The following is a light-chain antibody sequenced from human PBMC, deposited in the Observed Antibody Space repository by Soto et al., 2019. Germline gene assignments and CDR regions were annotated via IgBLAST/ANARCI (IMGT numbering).Light chain of an antibody. V-gene: IGKV3-20*01. Sequence: EIVLTQSPGTLSLSPGERATLSCRASQSVSSNYLAWYQQKPGQAPRLLIYGASSRASGVPDRFSGSGSGTDFTLTISRLEPEDLAGYCFQQYGSSPFTFGPGTKVDIK. CDR2: GAS. CDR1: QSVSSNY. J-gene: IGKJ3*01. CDR3: QQYGSSPFT.